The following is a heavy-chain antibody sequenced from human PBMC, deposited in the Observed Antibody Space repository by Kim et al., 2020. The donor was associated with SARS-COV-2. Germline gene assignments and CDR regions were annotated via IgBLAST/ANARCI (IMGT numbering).Heavy chain of an antibody. J-gene: IGHJ6*03. D-gene: IGHD2-21*01. CDR1: GYTFTSYD. CDR3: ARGHLKSIVVVIAPRPYYYYMDV. V-gene: IGHV1-8*01. CDR2: MNPNRGNT. Sequence: ASVKVSCKASGYTFTSYDINWVRQATGQGLEWMGWMNPNRGNTGYAQNFQGRVTMTRNTSISTAYMELSSLRSEDTAVYYCARGHLKSIVVVIAPRPYYYYMDVWGKGTTVTVSS.